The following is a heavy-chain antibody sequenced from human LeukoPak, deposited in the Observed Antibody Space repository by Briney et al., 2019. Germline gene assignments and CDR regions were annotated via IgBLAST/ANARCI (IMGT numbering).Heavy chain of an antibody. D-gene: IGHD1-1*01. CDR2: INHSGST. Sequence: KPSETLSLTCAVYGGSFSGYYWSWIRQPPGKGLEWIGEINHSGSTNYNPSLKSRVTISVDTSKNQFSLKLSSVTAADTAVYYCARGVSRWFFAAAGTTSYYFDYWGQGTLVTVSS. V-gene: IGHV4-34*01. J-gene: IGHJ4*02. CDR1: GGSFSGYY. CDR3: ARGVSRWFFAAAGTTSYYFDY.